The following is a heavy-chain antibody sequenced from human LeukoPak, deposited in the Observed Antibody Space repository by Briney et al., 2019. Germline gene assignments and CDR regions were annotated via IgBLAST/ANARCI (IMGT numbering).Heavy chain of an antibody. D-gene: IGHD2-2*01. Sequence: PSETLSLTCTVSGGSISSSSYYWGWIRQPPGKGLEWIGSIYYSGSTNYNPSLKSRVTISVDTSKNQFSLKLSSVTAADTAVYYCARVFSADCSSTSCYAFDIWGQGTMVTVSS. CDR1: GGSISSSSYY. CDR3: ARVFSADCSSTSCYAFDI. V-gene: IGHV4-39*07. J-gene: IGHJ3*02. CDR2: IYYSGST.